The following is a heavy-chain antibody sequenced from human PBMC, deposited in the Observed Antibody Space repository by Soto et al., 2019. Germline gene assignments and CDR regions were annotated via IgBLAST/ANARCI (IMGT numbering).Heavy chain of an antibody. Sequence: EVQLVESGGGLVQPGGSLRLSCEASGFTFSNYWMHWVRQPPGKGLVWVSRISNDGSSTTYADSVKGRFTISRDNAKNTLYLQMDSLRAEDTAVYFCARRFHDRRGSDPFDPWGQGTLVTVST. V-gene: IGHV3-74*03. J-gene: IGHJ5*02. CDR3: ARRFHDRRGSDPFDP. CDR2: ISNDGSST. D-gene: IGHD3-22*01. CDR1: GFTFSNYW.